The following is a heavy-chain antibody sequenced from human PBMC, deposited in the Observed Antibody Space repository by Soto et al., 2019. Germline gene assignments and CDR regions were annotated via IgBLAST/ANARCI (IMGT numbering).Heavy chain of an antibody. CDR2: INAGNGNT. J-gene: IGHJ3*02. V-gene: IGHV1-3*05. Sequence: QVQLVQSGAEEKKPGASVKGSCKASGYTFTSYAMHWVRQAPGQRLEWMGWINAGNGNTKYSQKFQGRVTITRDTSASTAYMELSSLRSEATAVYYCARVSGCYPGAFDIWGQGTMVTVSS. CDR3: ARVSGCYPGAFDI. D-gene: IGHD6-19*01. CDR1: GYTFTSYA.